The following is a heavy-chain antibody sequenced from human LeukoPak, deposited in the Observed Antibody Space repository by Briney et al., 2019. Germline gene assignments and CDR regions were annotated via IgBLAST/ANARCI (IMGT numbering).Heavy chain of an antibody. CDR2: ISGRSGDT. J-gene: IGHJ4*02. V-gene: IGHV3-23*01. CDR3: APYEGIGAR. Sequence: PGGSLRLSCAASGFTFSSYAMSWVRQAPGKGLEWVSAISGRSGDTYYAAPVKGRFTISRDNSKNTLYLQMNTLRAEDTAVYYCAPYEGIGARGGQGTLVTVSS. D-gene: IGHD3-10*01. CDR1: GFTFSSYA.